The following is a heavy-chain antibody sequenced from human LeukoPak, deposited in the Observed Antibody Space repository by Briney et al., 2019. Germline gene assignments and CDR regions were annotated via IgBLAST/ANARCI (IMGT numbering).Heavy chain of an antibody. Sequence: SETLSLTCAVYGGSFSGYYWSWLRQPPGKGLEWIGEINHSGSTNYNPSLKSRVIISVDTSKNQFSLKLSSVTAADTAVYYCARGSGSYFWPRLAFDIWGQGTMVTVSS. CDR2: INHSGST. CDR1: GGSFSGYY. J-gene: IGHJ3*02. V-gene: IGHV4-34*01. D-gene: IGHD1-26*01. CDR3: ARGSGSYFWPRLAFDI.